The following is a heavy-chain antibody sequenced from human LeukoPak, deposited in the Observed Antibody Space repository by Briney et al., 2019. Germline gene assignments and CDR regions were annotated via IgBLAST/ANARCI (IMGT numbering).Heavy chain of an antibody. CDR2: IIPILGIP. D-gene: IGHD2-21*02. J-gene: IGHJ2*01. Sequence: SVKVSFKASGGTFSSYAISWLRQPPGQGLNWMAMIIPILGIPNYAQKFQSRVTITADKSTTTAYMELSSLRSEDTAVYYCATEAIVVVTARDYWYFDLWGRGELVTVSS. CDR3: ATEAIVVVTARDYWYFDL. CDR1: GGTFSSYA. V-gene: IGHV1-69*04.